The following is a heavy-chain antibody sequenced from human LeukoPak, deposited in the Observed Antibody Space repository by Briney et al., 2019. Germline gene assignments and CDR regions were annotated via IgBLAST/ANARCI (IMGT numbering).Heavy chain of an antibody. V-gene: IGHV3-74*01. D-gene: IGHD3/OR15-3a*01. CDR2: INIDGSST. J-gene: IGHJ3*02. Sequence: GGSLRLSCAASGFTFSSYWMHWVRQAPGKGLVWVSQINIDGSSTSYADSVKGRFTISRDNPKNTLYLQMNSLRAEDTAVYYCARDGHAFDIWGQGTMVRVPS. CDR3: ARDGHAFDI. CDR1: GFTFSSYW.